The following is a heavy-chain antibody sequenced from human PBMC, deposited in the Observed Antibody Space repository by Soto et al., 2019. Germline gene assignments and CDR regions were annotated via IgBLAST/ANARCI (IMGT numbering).Heavy chain of an antibody. CDR1: GGDFLSYT. CDR2: IIPILDVA. D-gene: IGHD3-10*01. V-gene: IGHV1-69*02. Sequence: QLVQSGAEVKQPGSSVKVSCKASGGDFLSYTISWVRQAPGQGPEWMGTIIPILDVAKNAQKFQGRVAITADKAXSTVYMELRSLRSDDTAVYYCAQMWFGELWHGMDVWGQGTTITVSS. J-gene: IGHJ6*02. CDR3: AQMWFGELWHGMDV.